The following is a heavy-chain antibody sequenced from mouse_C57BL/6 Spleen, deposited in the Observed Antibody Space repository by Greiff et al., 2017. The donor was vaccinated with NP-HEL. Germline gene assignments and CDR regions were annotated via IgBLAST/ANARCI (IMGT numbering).Heavy chain of an antibody. CDR1: GFNIKDDY. CDR2: IDPENGDT. CDR3: TAYYGSSRYYFDY. J-gene: IGHJ2*01. V-gene: IGHV14-4*01. D-gene: IGHD1-1*01. Sequence: EVQLQQSGAELVRPGASVKLSCTASGFNIKDDYMHWVKQRPEQGLEWIGWIDPENGDTEYASKFQGKATITADTSSNTAYLQLSSLTSADTAVYYGTAYYGSSRYYFDYWGQGTTLTVSS.